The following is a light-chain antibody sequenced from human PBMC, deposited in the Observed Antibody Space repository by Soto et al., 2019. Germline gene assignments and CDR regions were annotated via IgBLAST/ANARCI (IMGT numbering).Light chain of an antibody. V-gene: IGKV2-28*01. Sequence: DIVMTQSPLSLPVTPGEPASISCRSSQSLLHSNVYNYLDWYLQKPGQSPHLLIYLGSNRSSGVPDRFSGSGSGTDFTLKISRVEAEDVGVYYCMQALQTPRTFGQGTKLEIK. CDR3: MQALQTPRT. J-gene: IGKJ2*02. CDR2: LGS. CDR1: QSLLHSNVYNY.